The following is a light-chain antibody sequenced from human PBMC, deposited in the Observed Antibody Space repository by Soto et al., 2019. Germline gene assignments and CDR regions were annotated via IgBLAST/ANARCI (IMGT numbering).Light chain of an antibody. CDR1: SNDVGAYNY. Sequence: QSALTQPASVSGSPGQSITISCTGTSNDVGAYNYVSWYQQHPGKAPKLMISEVSNRPSGISNRFPGSKSGNTASLTISGLQAEDEADYYCNSYTTTSTWVFGGGTKLTVL. CDR2: EVS. V-gene: IGLV2-14*01. J-gene: IGLJ3*02. CDR3: NSYTTTSTWV.